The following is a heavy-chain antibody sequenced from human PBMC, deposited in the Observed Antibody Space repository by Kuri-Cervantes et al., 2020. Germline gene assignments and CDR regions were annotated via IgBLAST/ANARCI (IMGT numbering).Heavy chain of an antibody. J-gene: IGHJ4*02. CDR3: ARMSSGWYVMRY. D-gene: IGHD6-19*01. CDR1: GFTFSSYG. Sequence: GESLKISCAASGFTFSSYGMHWVRQAPGKGLEWVAVISYDGSNKYYADSVKGRFTISRDNSKNTLYLQMNSLRAGDTAVYYCARMSSGWYVMRYWGQGTLVTVSS. CDR2: ISYDGSNK. V-gene: IGHV3-30*03.